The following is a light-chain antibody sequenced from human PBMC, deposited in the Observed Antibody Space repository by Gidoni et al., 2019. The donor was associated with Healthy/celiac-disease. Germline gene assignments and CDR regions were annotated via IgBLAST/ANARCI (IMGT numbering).Light chain of an antibody. CDR1: QSISSW. CDR3: QQYNSYPW. CDR2: KAS. Sequence: DIQMTQSPSTLSASVGDRVTITCRASQSISSWLAWYQQKPGKAPKLLIYKASSLESGVPSRFSGSGSGTEFTLTISSLQPDDFATYYCQQYNSYPWFXXXTKVEIK. J-gene: IGKJ1*01. V-gene: IGKV1-5*03.